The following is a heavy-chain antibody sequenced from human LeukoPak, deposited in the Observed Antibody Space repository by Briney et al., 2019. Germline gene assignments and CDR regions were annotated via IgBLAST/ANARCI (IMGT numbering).Heavy chain of an antibody. CDR3: ARLGYYDSSGYQLGYYYYYYMDV. V-gene: IGHV4-39*01. CDR1: GGSISSSSYY. Sequence: SETLSLTCTVSGGSISSSSYYWGWIRQPPGKGLEWIGSIYYSGSTCYNPSLKSRVTISVDTSKNQFSLKLSSVTAADTAVYYCARLGYYDSSGYQLGYYYYYYMDVWGKGTTVTVSS. CDR2: IYYSGST. D-gene: IGHD3-22*01. J-gene: IGHJ6*03.